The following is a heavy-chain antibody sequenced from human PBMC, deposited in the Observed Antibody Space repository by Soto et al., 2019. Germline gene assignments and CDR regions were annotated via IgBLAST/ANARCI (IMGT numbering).Heavy chain of an antibody. Sequence: PWETLSLTCTVSGGSLSSHFWAWIRQPPGKGLEWVGYIFYTGITNYNPSLQSRVSISVDTSKERFSLTLNSVTAADTAVYYCARGGYDFSGVNFDEGFDFWGQGIPVTVSS. CDR1: GGSLSSHF. CDR3: ARGGYDFSGVNFDEGFDF. V-gene: IGHV4-59*11. D-gene: IGHD3-22*01. J-gene: IGHJ3*01. CDR2: IFYTGIT.